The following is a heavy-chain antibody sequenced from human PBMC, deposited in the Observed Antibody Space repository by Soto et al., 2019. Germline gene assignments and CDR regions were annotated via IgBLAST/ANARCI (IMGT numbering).Heavy chain of an antibody. CDR2: ISSSGSTI. Sequence: PGGSLRLSCAASGFSFSSYTMNWVRQAPGKGLEWVSYISSSGSTIYYADSVKGRFTISRDNAKNSLYLQMNSLRAEDTAVYYCAKDRDSSSWYMWNWFDPWGQGTLVTVSS. J-gene: IGHJ5*02. CDR3: AKDRDSSSWYMWNWFDP. CDR1: GFSFSSYT. V-gene: IGHV3-48*01. D-gene: IGHD6-13*01.